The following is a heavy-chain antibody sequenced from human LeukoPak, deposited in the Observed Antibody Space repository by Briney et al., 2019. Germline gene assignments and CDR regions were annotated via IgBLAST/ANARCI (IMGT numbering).Heavy chain of an antibody. V-gene: IGHV5-51*01. Sequence: GESLKISCKGSGYSFTDYWIGWVRQMPGKGLEWMGIIYPGDSDTRYSPSFQGQVTISADKSISTAYLQWSSLKASDTAMYYCARSNVLLWFGELNHFDYWGQGTLVTVSS. CDR1: GYSFTDYW. J-gene: IGHJ4*02. CDR3: ARSNVLLWFGELNHFDY. CDR2: IYPGDSDT. D-gene: IGHD3-10*01.